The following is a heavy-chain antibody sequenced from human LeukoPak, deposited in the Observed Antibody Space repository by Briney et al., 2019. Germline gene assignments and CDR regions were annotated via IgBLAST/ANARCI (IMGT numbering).Heavy chain of an antibody. CDR1: GFTFSSYA. D-gene: IGHD6-13*01. Sequence: GGSLRLSCAASGFTFSSYAMGWVRQAPGKGLEWVSAITGSGRSTYYADSVKGRFTISRDSSKSTLYVQMNSLRADDTAIYYCVTVWYRRFDYWGQGTPVTVSS. CDR3: VTVWYRRFDY. V-gene: IGHV3-23*01. J-gene: IGHJ4*02. CDR2: ITGSGRST.